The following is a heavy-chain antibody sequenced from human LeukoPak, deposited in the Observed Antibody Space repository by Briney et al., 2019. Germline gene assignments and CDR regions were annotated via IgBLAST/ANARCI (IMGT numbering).Heavy chain of an antibody. CDR1: GGSISDYY. J-gene: IGHJ4*02. CDR3: ARANYVWGSYVY. Sequence: SETLSLTCTVSGGSISDYYWSWIRQPAGKGLEWIGHIYTSGNTNYNPSLKSRVTMSVDTSKNQFSLKLGSVTAADSAVYCCARANYVWGSYVYWGQGTLVTVSS. V-gene: IGHV4-4*07. CDR2: IYTSGNT. D-gene: IGHD3-16*01.